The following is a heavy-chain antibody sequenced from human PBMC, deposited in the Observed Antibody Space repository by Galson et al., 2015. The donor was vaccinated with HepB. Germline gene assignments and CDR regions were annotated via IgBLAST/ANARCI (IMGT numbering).Heavy chain of an antibody. CDR1: GYTFSSYD. CDR2: MNPNNGNT. CDR3: ARVDCSGGSCYYYYGMDV. V-gene: IGHV1-8*01. D-gene: IGHD2-15*01. J-gene: IGHJ6*02. Sequence: QSGAEVKKPGASVKVSCKASGYTFSSYDINWVRQATGQGLEWMGWMNPNNGNTGYAQKFQGRVTMTRNTSISTAYMELSSLRSEDTAVYYCARVDCSGGSCYYYYGMDVWGQGTTVTVSS.